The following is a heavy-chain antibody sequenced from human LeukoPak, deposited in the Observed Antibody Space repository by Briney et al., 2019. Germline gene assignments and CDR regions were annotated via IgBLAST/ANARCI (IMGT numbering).Heavy chain of an antibody. CDR2: IYYSGST. D-gene: IGHD3-10*01. V-gene: IGHV4-39*01. J-gene: IGHJ6*03. CDR3: ATREPLLWFGELSRYYYMDV. CDR1: GGSISSSSYY. Sequence: SETLSLTCTVSGGSISSSSYYWGWIRQPPGKGLEWIGSIYYSGSTYYNPPLKSRVTISVDTSKNQFSLKLSSVTAADTAVYYCATREPLLWFGELSRYYYMDVWGKGTTVTVSS.